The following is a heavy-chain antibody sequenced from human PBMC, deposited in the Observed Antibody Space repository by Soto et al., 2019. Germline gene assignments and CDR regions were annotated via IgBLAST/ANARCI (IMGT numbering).Heavy chain of an antibody. CDR2: IYYSGST. D-gene: IGHD2-2*02. Sequence: KNSETLSLTCTVSGGSISSYYWSWIRQPPGKGLEWIGYIYYSGSTNYNPSLKSRVTISVDTSKNQFSLKLSSVTAADTAVYYCARDPYRNWFDPWGQGTLVTVSS. V-gene: IGHV4-59*01. J-gene: IGHJ5*02. CDR3: ARDPYRNWFDP. CDR1: GGSISSYY.